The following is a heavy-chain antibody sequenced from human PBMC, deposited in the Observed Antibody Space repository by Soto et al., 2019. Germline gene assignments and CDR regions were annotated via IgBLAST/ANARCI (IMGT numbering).Heavy chain of an antibody. V-gene: IGHV3-73*02. J-gene: IGHJ5*02. CDR3: ARGGLPQGTPRKSPLYNKFDP. CDR1: GFTFSGSA. CDR2: IRSKANNYAT. D-gene: IGHD3-10*01. Sequence: EVQLVESGGGLVQPGGSLKLSCAASGFTFSGSAMHWVRQASGKGLEWVGRIRSKANNYATAYAASVKGRFTISRDDSKNTVYLHMSDLRGEDTAVYFCARGGLPQGTPRKSPLYNKFDPWGQGTLVTVSS.